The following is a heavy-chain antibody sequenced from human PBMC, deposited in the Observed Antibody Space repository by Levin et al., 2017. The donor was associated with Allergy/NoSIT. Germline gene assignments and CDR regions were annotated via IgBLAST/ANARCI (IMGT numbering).Heavy chain of an antibody. D-gene: IGHD3-10*01. Sequence: SGGSLRLSCAASGFTFSNYAMHWVRQAPGKGLEWVAVISHDGTNKNYADSVKGRFTISRDNSKNTLYLQMNSLRAEDTAIYYCARYGRFTLRYIYYYMDVWGKGTTVTVSS. CDR3: ARYGRFTLRYIYYYMDV. CDR1: GFTFSNYA. V-gene: IGHV3-30-3*01. J-gene: IGHJ6*03. CDR2: ISHDGTNK.